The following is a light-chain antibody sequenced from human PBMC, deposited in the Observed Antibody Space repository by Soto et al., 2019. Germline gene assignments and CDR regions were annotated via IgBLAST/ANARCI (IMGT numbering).Light chain of an antibody. Sequence: QLVLTQSPSASASLGASVKLTCTLSSGHSSYAIAWHQQQPEKGPRYLMKVNSDGSHSKRDGIPDRFSGSSSGTERYLTISSLQSEDEADYYCQTWGPGTVVFGGGTKVTAL. J-gene: IGLJ2*01. V-gene: IGLV4-69*01. CDR3: QTWGPGTVV. CDR1: SGHSSYA. CDR2: VNSDGSH.